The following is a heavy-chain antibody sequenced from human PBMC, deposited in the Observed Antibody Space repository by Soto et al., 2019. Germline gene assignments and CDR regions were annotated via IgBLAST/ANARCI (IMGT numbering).Heavy chain of an antibody. CDR2: ISYDGSNK. V-gene: IGHV3-30*18. J-gene: IGHJ4*02. Sequence: QVQLVESGGGVVQPGRSLRLSCAASGFTFSSYGMHWVRQAPGKGLEWVAVISYDGSNKYYADSVKGRFTISRDNSKNTGYLQMNDLRAKDTAVYYCTKGLFYYDFWSALDYCGQGTMVTVSS. CDR1: GFTFSSYG. CDR3: TKGLFYYDFWSALDY. D-gene: IGHD3-3*01.